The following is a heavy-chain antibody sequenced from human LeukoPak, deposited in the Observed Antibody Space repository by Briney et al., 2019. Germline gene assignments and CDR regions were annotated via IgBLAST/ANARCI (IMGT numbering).Heavy chain of an antibody. CDR2: IKEDGSEK. CDR1: GFTFSNYW. J-gene: IGHJ4*02. D-gene: IGHD3-3*01. V-gene: IGHV3-7*01. CDR3: ARDESGPAY. Sequence: GGSLRLSCAASGFTFSNYWMTWVRQAPGKGLEWVANIKEDGSEKYYVDSVKGRFTISRDNAKNSLYLQMNSLRAEDTALYYCARDESGPAYWGQGTLVTVSS.